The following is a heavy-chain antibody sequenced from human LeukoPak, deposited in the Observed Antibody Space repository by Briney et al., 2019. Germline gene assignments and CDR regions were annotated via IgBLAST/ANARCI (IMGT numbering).Heavy chain of an antibody. J-gene: IGHJ4*02. CDR1: GFTFSSYW. CDR3: ARNVLPGYFDY. D-gene: IGHD2-15*01. V-gene: IGHV3-74*01. Sequence: GGSLRLSCTASGFTFSSYWMHWVRQAPGKGLVWVSRINSDGSSTSYADSVKGRFTISRDNAKNTLYLQMNSLRAEDTAVYYCARNVLPGYFDYWGQGTLVTVSS. CDR2: INSDGSST.